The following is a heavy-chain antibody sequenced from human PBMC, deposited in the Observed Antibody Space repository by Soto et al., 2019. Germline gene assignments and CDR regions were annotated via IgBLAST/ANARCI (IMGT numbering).Heavy chain of an antibody. J-gene: IGHJ4*02. CDR1: GYRFIDYF. V-gene: IGHV1-2*02. CDR3: ARQFNVNYQGCTVY. Sequence: ASAKVSCKASGYRFIDYFMHWVRRAPGQGLQWMGWINPKSGGTKIAQKFQGRTTMTRDTSINTVFMELSRLTSDDTAAYYSARQFNVNYQGCTVYWGLGTLVTAPQ. CDR2: INPKSGGT. D-gene: IGHD4-4*01.